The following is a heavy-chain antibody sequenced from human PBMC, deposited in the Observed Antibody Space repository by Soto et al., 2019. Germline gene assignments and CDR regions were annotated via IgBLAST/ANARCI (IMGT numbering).Heavy chain of an antibody. CDR1: AFTFSTYW. D-gene: IGHD2-21*01. J-gene: IGHJ6*01. V-gene: IGHV3-7*01. CDR2: IKEGGSGT. CDR3: ARGWGYCERCSFPFLYGMDV. Sequence: GGSMRLSCALSAFTFSTYWMSWVPPAPGKXLEWVATIKEGGSGTYYVDSVAGRFTFSRDHAKNSLYLQMTSLRAEAPALSYFARGWGYCERCSFPFLYGMDVWGQGTTVTVSS.